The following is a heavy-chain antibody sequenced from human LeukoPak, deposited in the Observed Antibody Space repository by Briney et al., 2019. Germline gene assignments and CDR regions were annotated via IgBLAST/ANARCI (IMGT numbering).Heavy chain of an antibody. CDR1: GGSISSYY. Sequence: SETLSLTCTVSGGSISSYYWSWIRQPAGKGLEWIGRIYTSGSTNYNPSFKSRVTMSVDTSKNQFSLKLSSVTAADTAVYYCARAQGRYCSSTSCYTAPWDYYGMDVWGQGTTVTVSS. CDR2: IYTSGST. CDR3: ARAQGRYCSSTSCYTAPWDYYGMDV. J-gene: IGHJ6*02. V-gene: IGHV4-4*07. D-gene: IGHD2-2*02.